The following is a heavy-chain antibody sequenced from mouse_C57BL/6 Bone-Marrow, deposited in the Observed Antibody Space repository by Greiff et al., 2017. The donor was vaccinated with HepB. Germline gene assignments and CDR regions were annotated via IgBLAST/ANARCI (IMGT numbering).Heavy chain of an antibody. CDR3: TREGFITRYFDV. Sequence: EVKVEESGEGLVKPGGSLKLSCAASGFTFSSYAMSWVRQTPEKRLEWVAYISSGGDYIYYADTVKGRFTISRDNARNTLYLQMSSLKSEDTAMYYCTREGFITRYFDVWGTGTTVTVSS. V-gene: IGHV5-9-1*02. J-gene: IGHJ1*03. CDR2: ISSGGDYI. D-gene: IGHD1-1*01. CDR1: GFTFSSYA.